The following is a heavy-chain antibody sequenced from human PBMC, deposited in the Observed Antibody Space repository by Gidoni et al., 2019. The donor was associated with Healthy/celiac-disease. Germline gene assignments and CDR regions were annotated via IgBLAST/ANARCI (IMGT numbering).Heavy chain of an antibody. D-gene: IGHD3-22*01. CDR2: ISWNSGSM. V-gene: IGHV3-9*01. CDR3: AKGPTYYYDSSGYYYLGGYFDY. CDR1: GFTFDDYA. J-gene: IGHJ4*02. Sequence: EVQLVESGGGLVQPGRSLRLSCAASGFTFDDYAMHWVRQAPGKGLEWVSGISWNSGSMGYADSVKGRFTISRDNAKNSLYLQMNSLRAEDTALYYCAKGPTYYYDSSGYYYLGGYFDYWGQGTLVTVSS.